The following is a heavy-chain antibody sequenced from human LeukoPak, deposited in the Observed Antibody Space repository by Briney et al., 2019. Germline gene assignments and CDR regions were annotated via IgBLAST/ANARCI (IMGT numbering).Heavy chain of an antibody. J-gene: IGHJ4*02. CDR1: GDSISSYY. D-gene: IGHD4-17*01. CDR2: IYTSVST. V-gene: IGHV4-4*09. Sequence: SETLSLTCTVSGDSISSYYWSWIRQPPGKGLEWIGYIYTSVSTNYNPSLTSRVTMSVDTSKNQFSLKLSSVAAADTAVYYCERHARSDYANAKFDYWGQGALVAVSS. CDR3: ERHARSDYANAKFDY.